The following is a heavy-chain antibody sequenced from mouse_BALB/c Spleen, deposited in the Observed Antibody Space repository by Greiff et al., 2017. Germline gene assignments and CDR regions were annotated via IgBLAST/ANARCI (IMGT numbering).Heavy chain of an antibody. D-gene: IGHD2-4*01. CDR3: NAPIYDYDGDYFDY. CDR1: GFNIKDYY. V-gene: IGHV14-4*02. J-gene: IGHJ2*01. Sequence: VQLKESGAELVRSGASVKLSCTASGFNIKDYYMHWVKQRPEQGLEWIGWIDPENGDTEYAPKFQGKATMTADTSSNTAYLQLSSLTSEDTAVYYCNAPIYDYDGDYFDYWGQGTTLTVSS. CDR2: IDPENGDT.